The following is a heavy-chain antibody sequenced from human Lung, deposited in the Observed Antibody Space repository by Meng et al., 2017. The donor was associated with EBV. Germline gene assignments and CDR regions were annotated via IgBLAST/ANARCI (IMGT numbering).Heavy chain of an antibody. CDR2: IYYSGST. CDR1: VGSISSGGYY. J-gene: IGHJ4*02. V-gene: IGHV4-31*03. Sequence: HVQRQASGPVLVKPSHPLSLSCTGSVGSISSGGYYWSSSRQHPGKGREWIGYIYYSGSTYYNPSLKSRVTISVDTSKNQFSLKLSSVTAADTAVYYCAATVNDGYFDYWGQGTLVPVSS. CDR3: AATVNDGYFDY. D-gene: IGHD4-11*01.